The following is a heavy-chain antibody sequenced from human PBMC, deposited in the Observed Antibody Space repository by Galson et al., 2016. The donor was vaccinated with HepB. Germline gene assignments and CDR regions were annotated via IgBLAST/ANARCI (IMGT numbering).Heavy chain of an antibody. D-gene: IGHD3-10*01. CDR2: ISGSDDAV. V-gene: IGHV3-11*04. CDR3: ARDLWFGDGYYFDF. J-gene: IGHJ4*02. CDR1: GFTFSGSS. Sequence: SLRLSCAASGFTFSGSSMSWVRQAPGKGLEWVSYISGSDDAVHYADSVKGRFTVSRDNTKKSLYLQMNSLRGDDTAVYYCARDLWFGDGYYFDFWGQGTLVTVSS.